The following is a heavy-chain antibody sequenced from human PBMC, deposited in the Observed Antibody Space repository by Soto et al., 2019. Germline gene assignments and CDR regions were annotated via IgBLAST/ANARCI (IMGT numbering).Heavy chain of an antibody. Sequence: QITLKESGPTLVKPTQTLTLTCSFSGFSLNTSGVGVGWIRQPPGKALEWLTLIYWDDDKRYSPSLKSRLTISKDTSKNQLVLTLTNMYPVDTATYYCAHMTTVSYGVRGFGYWGQGTLVTVSS. CDR1: GFSLNTSGVG. D-gene: IGHD4-17*01. CDR3: AHMTTVSYGVRGFGY. V-gene: IGHV2-5*02. CDR2: IYWDDDK. J-gene: IGHJ4*02.